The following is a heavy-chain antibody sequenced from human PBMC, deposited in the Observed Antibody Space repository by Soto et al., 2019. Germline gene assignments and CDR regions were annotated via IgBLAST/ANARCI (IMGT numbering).Heavy chain of an antibody. CDR1: GYTFTGYY. CDR3: ARGSGTGFLYYYYGMDV. Sequence: ASVKVSCKASGYTFTGYYMHWVRQAPGQGLEWMGWINPNSGGTNYAQKFQARVTMTRDTSISTAYMELSRLRSDDTAVYYCARGSGTGFLYYYYGMDVWGQGTTVTVSS. J-gene: IGHJ6*02. V-gene: IGHV1-2*02. CDR2: INPNSGGT.